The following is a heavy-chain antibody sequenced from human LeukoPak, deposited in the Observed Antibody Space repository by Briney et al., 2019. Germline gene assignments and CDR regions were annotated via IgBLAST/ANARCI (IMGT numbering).Heavy chain of an antibody. CDR1: GGSISSYY. D-gene: IGHD2-21*01. CDR3: AREVIGFDY. J-gene: IGHJ4*02. Sequence: SETLSLTRTVSGGSISSYYWSWIRQPPGKGLEWIGYIYYSGSTNYNPSLKSRVTISVDTSKNQFSLKLSSVTAADTAVYYCAREVIGFDYWGQGTLVTVSS. CDR2: IYYSGST. V-gene: IGHV4-59*01.